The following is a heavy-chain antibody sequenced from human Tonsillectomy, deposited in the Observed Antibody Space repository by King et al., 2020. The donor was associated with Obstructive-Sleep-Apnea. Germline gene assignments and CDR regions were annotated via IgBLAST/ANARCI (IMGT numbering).Heavy chain of an antibody. Sequence: VQLVESGGGVVQPGRSLRLSCAASGFTFSTYAMHWVRQAPGKWLEWVAVTSDDGSDKDYADSLKGRFTISRDNSKNTLYLQMNSLRLEDTAVYYCASLDYRFDYWGQGTLVTVSS. D-gene: IGHD4-11*01. CDR1: GFTFSTYA. J-gene: IGHJ4*02. CDR3: ASLDYRFDY. CDR2: TSDDGSDK. V-gene: IGHV3-30*04.